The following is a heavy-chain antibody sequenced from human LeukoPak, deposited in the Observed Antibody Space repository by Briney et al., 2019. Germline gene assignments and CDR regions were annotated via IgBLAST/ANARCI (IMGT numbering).Heavy chain of an antibody. CDR1: GYTFIGYY. D-gene: IGHD6-19*01. CDR3: ATQEQWLVIH. V-gene: IGHV1-24*01. CDR2: FDPEDGET. J-gene: IGHJ4*02. Sequence: GASVKVSCKASGYTFIGYYMHWVRQAPGQGLEWMGGFDPEDGETIYAQKFQGRVTMTEDTSTDTAYMELSSLRSEDTAVYYCATQEQWLVIHWGQGTLVTVSS.